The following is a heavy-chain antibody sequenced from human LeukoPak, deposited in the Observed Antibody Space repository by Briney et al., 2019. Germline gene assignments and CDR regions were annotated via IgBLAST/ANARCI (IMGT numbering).Heavy chain of an antibody. CDR2: IYSGGST. CDR3: ASERGLGAFDI. Sequence: GGSLRLSCAASGFTVSSNYMSWVRQAPGKGLEWVSVIYSGGSTYYADSVKGRFTISKDNSKNTLYLQMNSLRAEDTAVYYCASERGLGAFDIWGQGTMVTVSS. J-gene: IGHJ3*02. V-gene: IGHV3-53*01. CDR1: GFTVSSNY. D-gene: IGHD1-26*01.